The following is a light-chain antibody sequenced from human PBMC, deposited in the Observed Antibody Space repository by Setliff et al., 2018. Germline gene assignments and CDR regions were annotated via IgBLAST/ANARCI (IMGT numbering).Light chain of an antibody. CDR3: ATWDDSLNGHV. CDR2: SNN. V-gene: IGLV1-44*01. J-gene: IGLJ1*01. CDR1: SSNIGSNT. Sequence: SVLTQPPSASGTPGQRVTISCSGSSSNIGSNTVNWYQQLPGTAPKLLIYSNNQRPSGVPDRFSGSESGTSASLAISGLQSEDEADYYCATWDDSLNGHVFGTGTKV.